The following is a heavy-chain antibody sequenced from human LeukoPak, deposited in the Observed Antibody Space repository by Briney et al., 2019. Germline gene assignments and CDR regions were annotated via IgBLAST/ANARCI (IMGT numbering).Heavy chain of an antibody. Sequence: GASVKVSCKASGYTFTSYGISWVRQAPGQGLEWMGWISAYNGNTNYAQKLQGRVTMTTDTSTSTAYMELRSLRSDDTAAYYCARGGAYYYDSSGSDYWGQGTLVTVSS. CDR3: ARGGAYYYDSSGSDY. D-gene: IGHD3-22*01. CDR2: ISAYNGNT. CDR1: GYTFTSYG. V-gene: IGHV1-18*01. J-gene: IGHJ4*02.